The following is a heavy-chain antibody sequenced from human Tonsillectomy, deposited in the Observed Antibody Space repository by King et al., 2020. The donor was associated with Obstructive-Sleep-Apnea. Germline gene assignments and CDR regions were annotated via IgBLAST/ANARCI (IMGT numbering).Heavy chain of an antibody. J-gene: IGHJ3*02. CDR3: ASPQFAYCGGDCYSGAFDI. CDR1: GYSFTSYW. Sequence: VQLVQSGAEVKKPGESLKISCKGSGYSFTSYWIGWVRQMPGKGLDWMGIIYPRDSDTRYSPSFQGQVTISADKSISTAYLQWSSLKASDTAMYYCASPQFAYCGGDCYSGAFDIWGQVTMVTVSS. V-gene: IGHV5-51*01. D-gene: IGHD2-21*02. CDR2: IYPRDSDT.